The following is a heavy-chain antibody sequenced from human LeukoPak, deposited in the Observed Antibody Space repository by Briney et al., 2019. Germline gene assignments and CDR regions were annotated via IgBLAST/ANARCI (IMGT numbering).Heavy chain of an antibody. V-gene: IGHV4-59*01. Sequence: SGTLSLTCTVSGGSISSYYWSWIRQPPGKGLEWIGYIYYSGSTNYNPSLKSRVTISVDTSKNQFSLKLSSVTAADTAVYYCAGTPPPSRYDFWSGYYFRGDAFDIWGQGTMVTVSS. CDR1: GGSISSYY. CDR3: AGTPPPSRYDFWSGYYFRGDAFDI. D-gene: IGHD3-3*01. J-gene: IGHJ3*02. CDR2: IYYSGST.